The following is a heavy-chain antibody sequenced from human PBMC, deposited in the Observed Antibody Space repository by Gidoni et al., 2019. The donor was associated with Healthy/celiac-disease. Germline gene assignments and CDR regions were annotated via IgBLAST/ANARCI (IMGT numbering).Heavy chain of an antibody. D-gene: IGHD2-15*01. J-gene: IGHJ6*02. CDR2: INPSGGST. Sequence: VQLVQSGAEVKKPGASVKVSCQASGYTFPSYYMHWVRQAPGQGLDWKGIINPSGGSTSYAQKFQGRVTMTRDTSTSTVYMELSSLRSEDTAVYDCACRSGARGMDVWGQGTTVTVSS. CDR1: GYTFPSYY. CDR3: ACRSGARGMDV. V-gene: IGHV1-46*01.